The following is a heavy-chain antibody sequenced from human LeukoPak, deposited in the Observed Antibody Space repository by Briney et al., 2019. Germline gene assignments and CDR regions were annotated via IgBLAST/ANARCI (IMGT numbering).Heavy chain of an antibody. CDR1: GGSISSSSYY. D-gene: IGHD3-16*01. CDR3: ARVAITSGAFDI. CDR2: IYYSGST. Sequence: SETLSLTCTVSGGSISSSSYYWGWIRQPPGEGLEWIGSIYYSGSTYYNPSLKSRVTISVDTSKNQFSLKLSSVTAADTAVYYCARVAITSGAFDIWGQGTMVTVSS. J-gene: IGHJ3*02. V-gene: IGHV4-39*01.